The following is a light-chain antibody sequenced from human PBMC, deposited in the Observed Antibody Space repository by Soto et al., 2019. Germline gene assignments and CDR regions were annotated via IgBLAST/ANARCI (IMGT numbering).Light chain of an antibody. V-gene: IGLV2-14*01. J-gene: IGLJ2*01. CDR1: SSDVGGYNY. Sequence: QSALTQPASVSGSPGQSITISCTGTSSDVGGYNYVSWFQQSPGKAPKVMIYGVTNRPSGVSNRFSGSKSGNTASLTISGLQAEDEADYYCSSYTSDNTLIFGGGTKLTVL. CDR3: SSYTSDNTLI. CDR2: GVT.